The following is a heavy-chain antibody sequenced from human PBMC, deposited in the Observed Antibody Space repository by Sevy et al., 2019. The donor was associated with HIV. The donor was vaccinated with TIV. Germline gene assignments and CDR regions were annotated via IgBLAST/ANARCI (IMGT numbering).Heavy chain of an antibody. D-gene: IGHD3-3*01. CDR2: IWYDGSNK. CDR3: ASTYYDFWSGLMGSWFDP. Sequence: GGSLRLSCAASGFTFSSYGMHWVRQAPGKGLEWVAVIWYDGSNKYYADSVKGRFTISRDNSKNTLYLQMNSLRAEDTAVYYCASTYYDFWSGLMGSWFDPWGQGTLVTVSS. CDR1: GFTFSSYG. J-gene: IGHJ5*02. V-gene: IGHV3-33*01.